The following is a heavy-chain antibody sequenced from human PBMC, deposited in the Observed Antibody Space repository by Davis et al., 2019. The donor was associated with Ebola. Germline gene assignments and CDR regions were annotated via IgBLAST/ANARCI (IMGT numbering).Heavy chain of an antibody. CDR2: MNPKSGKT. J-gene: IGHJ4*02. V-gene: IGHV1-8*01. CDR1: GYTFTSYD. Sequence: AASVKVSCKASGYTFTSYDINWVRQAPGQGLEWMGWMNPKSGKTGYAQKFQGRVTMTWNTSISTAYMELSSLRSEDTAVYYCAKARGILVVAIGALGYWGQGTLVTVSS. D-gene: IGHD2-15*01. CDR3: AKARGILVVAIGALGY.